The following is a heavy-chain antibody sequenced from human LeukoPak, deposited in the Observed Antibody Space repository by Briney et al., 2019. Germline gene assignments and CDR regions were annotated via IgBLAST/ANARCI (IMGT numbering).Heavy chain of an antibody. D-gene: IGHD3-22*01. CDR3: ARMPKPRTYYYDSSGYNPHFDY. Sequence: SETLSLTCAVYGGSFSGYYWSWIRQPPGKGLEWIGEINHSGNTNYNPSLKSRVTMSVDTSNNQFSLKLSSVTAADTAVYFCARMPKPRTYYYDSSGYNPHFDYWGQGTLVTVSS. CDR2: INHSGNT. CDR1: GGSFSGYY. J-gene: IGHJ4*02. V-gene: IGHV4-34*01.